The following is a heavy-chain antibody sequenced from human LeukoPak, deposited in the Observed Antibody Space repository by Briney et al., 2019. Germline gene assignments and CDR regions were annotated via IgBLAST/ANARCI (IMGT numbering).Heavy chain of an antibody. CDR1: GGSFSGYY. D-gene: IGHD2-21*02. V-gene: IGHV4-34*01. Sequence: PSETLSLTCAVYGGSFSGYYWSWIRQPPGKGLEWIGEINHSGSTNYNPSLKSRVTISVDTSKNQLSLKLSSVTAADTAVYYCARGRTRIRVVTAILAPSHKEYFQHWGQGTLVTVSS. J-gene: IGHJ1*01. CDR3: ARGRTRIRVVTAILAPSHKEYFQH. CDR2: INHSGST.